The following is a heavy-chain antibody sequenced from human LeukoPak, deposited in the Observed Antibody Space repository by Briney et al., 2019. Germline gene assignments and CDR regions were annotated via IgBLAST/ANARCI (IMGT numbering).Heavy chain of an antibody. Sequence: SGPTLVNPTQTLTLTCTFSGFSLSTSGVAVGWIRQPPGKPLEWLAFIYCDDDERYSPSLRSRLTIIRDTSKNQVVLTMTNMVHVNTATYYGAHSSVGSSGWSDLDYWGQGTLVTVSS. CDR1: GFSLSTSGVA. CDR2: IYCDDDE. D-gene: IGHD6-19*01. CDR3: AHSSVGSSGWSDLDY. V-gene: IGHV2-5*02. J-gene: IGHJ4*02.